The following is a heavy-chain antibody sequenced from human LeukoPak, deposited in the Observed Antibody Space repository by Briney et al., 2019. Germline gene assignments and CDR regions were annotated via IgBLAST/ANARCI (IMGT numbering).Heavy chain of an antibody. CDR3: AREGPLVRWLPYNWFDP. V-gene: IGHV1-2*02. D-gene: IGHD6-19*01. Sequence: ASVKVSFKASGYTFTGYYMHWVRQAPGQGLEWMGWINPNSGGTNYAQKFQGRVTMTRDTSISTAYMELSRLRSDDTAVYYCAREGPLVRWLPYNWFDPWGQGTLVTVSS. CDR1: GYTFTGYY. CDR2: INPNSGGT. J-gene: IGHJ5*02.